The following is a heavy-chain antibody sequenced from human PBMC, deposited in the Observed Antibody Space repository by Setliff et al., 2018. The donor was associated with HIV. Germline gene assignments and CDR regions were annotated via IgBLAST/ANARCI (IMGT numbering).Heavy chain of an antibody. D-gene: IGHD6-19*01. Sequence: PGESLKISCKGSGYSFTSYWIGWVRQMPGKGLEWMGIIYPGNSDTTYSPSFQGQVTISADKSISTAYLQWSSLKASDTAMYYCAKHLSPGSGWYSKARGMDVWGQGTTVTVSS. CDR2: IYPGNSDT. J-gene: IGHJ6*02. V-gene: IGHV5-51*01. CDR1: GYSFTSYW. CDR3: AKHLSPGSGWYSKARGMDV.